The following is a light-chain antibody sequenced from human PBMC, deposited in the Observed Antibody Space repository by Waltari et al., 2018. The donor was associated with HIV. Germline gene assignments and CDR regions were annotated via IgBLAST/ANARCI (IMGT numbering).Light chain of an antibody. CDR1: QSVSSSY. CDR3: QQYGSSLT. Sequence: EIVLTQSPGTLSLSPGERATLSCRASQSVSSSYLAWYQQKPGQAPRRLIYGASSRATGIPDRFSCSGSGTDFTLTSSRLEPEDVAVYYCQQYGSSLTVGGGTKVEIK. CDR2: GAS. V-gene: IGKV3-20*01. J-gene: IGKJ4*01.